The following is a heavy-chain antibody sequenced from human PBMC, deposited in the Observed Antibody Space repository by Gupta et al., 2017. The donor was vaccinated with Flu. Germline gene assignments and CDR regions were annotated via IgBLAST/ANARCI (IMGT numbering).Heavy chain of an antibody. CDR1: GGTFSSNA. V-gene: IGHV1-69*06. CDR2: IIPKFVTP. Sequence: QVRLVQSGAEVKKPGSSVRISCKASGGTFSSNAISWVRQAPGQGLEWMGGIIPKFVTPNYAQKFQDRVTITADKFTSTVYMELSSLRSEDTAVYYCARDYDGTGTYYYYYFGMDVWGQGTTVTVYS. D-gene: IGHD3-22*01. CDR3: ARDYDGTGTYYYYYFGMDV. J-gene: IGHJ6*02.